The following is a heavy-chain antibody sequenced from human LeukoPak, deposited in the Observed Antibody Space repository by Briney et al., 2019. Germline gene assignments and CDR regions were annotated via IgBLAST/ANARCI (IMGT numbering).Heavy chain of an antibody. CDR3: ASSGSYRFDY. J-gene: IGHJ4*02. Sequence: GGSLRLSCAASGFTFSSYSMNWVRQAPGKGLEWVSHITASGTAMFYADSVKGRFTISRDNAKNSLYLRMNSLRDEVTAVYYCASSGSYRFDYWGQGTLVTVSS. CDR1: GFTFSSYS. D-gene: IGHD1-26*01. V-gene: IGHV3-48*02. CDR2: ITASGTAM.